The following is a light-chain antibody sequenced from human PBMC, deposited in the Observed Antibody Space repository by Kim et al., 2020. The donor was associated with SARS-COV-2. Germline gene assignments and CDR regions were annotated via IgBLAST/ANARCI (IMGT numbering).Light chain of an antibody. CDR2: DVT. CDR3: SSYTSSKTWL. CDR1: NSDIGGYNY. V-gene: IGLV2-14*03. J-gene: IGLJ3*02. Sequence: GKCITLSCTGTNSDIGGYNYVSWNQHHPGKAPKLLIYDVTKRPSGVSNRFSGSKSGSTASLTISGLQAEDEADYYCSSYTSSKTWLFGGGTQLTVL.